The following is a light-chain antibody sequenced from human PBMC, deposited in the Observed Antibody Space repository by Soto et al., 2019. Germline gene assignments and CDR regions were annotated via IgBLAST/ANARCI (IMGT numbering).Light chain of an antibody. V-gene: IGKV1-5*01. CDR1: QSISSW. Sequence: DIQMTQSPSTLSASVGDRVTITCRASQSISSWLAWYQQKPGKAPKLLIYDASSLESGVPSRFSGSGSGTEFTLTISSLRADDFATYYCQHYNSYSEAFGQGTKVDIK. CDR3: QHYNSYSEA. J-gene: IGKJ1*01. CDR2: DAS.